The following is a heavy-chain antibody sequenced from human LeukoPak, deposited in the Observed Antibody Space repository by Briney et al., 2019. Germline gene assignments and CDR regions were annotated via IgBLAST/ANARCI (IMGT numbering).Heavy chain of an antibody. D-gene: IGHD2-2*01. Sequence: GESLKISCKGSGYSFTSYWIGWVRQMPGKGLEWMGIIYPGDSDTRYSPSFQGQVTISADKSISTAYLQWSSLKASDTAMYYCARSYCSSTSCYYYFDYWGQGTLVTVSS. CDR2: IYPGDSDT. CDR1: GYSFTSYW. J-gene: IGHJ4*02. CDR3: ARSYCSSTSCYYYFDY. V-gene: IGHV5-51*01.